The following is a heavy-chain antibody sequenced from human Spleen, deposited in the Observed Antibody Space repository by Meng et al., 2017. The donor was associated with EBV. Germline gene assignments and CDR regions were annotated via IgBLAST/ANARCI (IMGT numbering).Heavy chain of an antibody. CDR3: ARRPDYYDSSGYPYPIDY. J-gene: IGHJ4*02. V-gene: IGHV4-34*01. CDR2: INHSGNT. D-gene: IGHD3-22*01. Sequence: QVPLQQRGAGLLKPSESLSLTCALYGGSFSAYYWSWSRQPPGKGLEWIGEINHSGNTNYNPSLKSRVTISVDTSKNQFSLKLSSVTAADTAVYYCARRPDYYDSSGYPYPIDYWGQGTLVTVSS. CDR1: GGSFSAYY.